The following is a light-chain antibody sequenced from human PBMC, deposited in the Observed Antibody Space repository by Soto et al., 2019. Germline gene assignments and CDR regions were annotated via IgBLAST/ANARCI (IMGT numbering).Light chain of an antibody. CDR1: QTILTY. V-gene: IGKV1-39*01. CDR2: AAS. Sequence: DIQMTQSPSSLSASVGDRVTITCRASQTILTYLNWYQQKPGKAPKLLIYAASSLHSGVPSRFSGSGSGTDFTLTISSLQPEDFATYYCQQANSFPLTFGGGTKVDIK. J-gene: IGKJ4*01. CDR3: QQANSFPLT.